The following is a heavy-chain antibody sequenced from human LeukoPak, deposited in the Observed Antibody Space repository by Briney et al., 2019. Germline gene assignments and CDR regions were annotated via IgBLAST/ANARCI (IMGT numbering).Heavy chain of an antibody. CDR3: ARDNRKVVPAANIYYYYMDV. CDR1: GYTFTGYY. CDR2: INPNSGGT. J-gene: IGHJ6*03. Sequence: ASVKVSCKASGYTFTGYYMHRVRQAPGQGLEWMGWINPNSGGTNYAQKFQGRVTMTRDTSISTAYMELSRLRSDDTAVYYCARDNRKVVPAANIYYYYMDVWGKGTTVTVSS. V-gene: IGHV1-2*02. D-gene: IGHD2-2*01.